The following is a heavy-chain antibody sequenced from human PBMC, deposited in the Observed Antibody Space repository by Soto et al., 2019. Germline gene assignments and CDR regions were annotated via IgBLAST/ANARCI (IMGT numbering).Heavy chain of an antibody. V-gene: IGHV5-10-1*01. D-gene: IGHD3-3*01. CDR3: ASLSYDFWSGSPMDV. CDR2: IDPSDSYT. Sequence: GESLKISCKGSGYSFTSYWISWVRQMPGKGLEWMGRIDPSDSYTNYSPSFQGHVTISADESISTAYLQWSSLKASDTAMYYCASLSYDFWSGSPMDVWGQGTTVTVSS. J-gene: IGHJ6*02. CDR1: GYSFTSYW.